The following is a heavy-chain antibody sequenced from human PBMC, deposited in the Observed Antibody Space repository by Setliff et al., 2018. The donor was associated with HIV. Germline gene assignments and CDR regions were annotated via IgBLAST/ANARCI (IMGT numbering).Heavy chain of an antibody. Sequence: PSETLSLTCTVSGDSINSGDYYWSWLRQPAGERLEYIGRIHSSGGFNYNPSLQSRLTLSIDISKNHFSLKLRSVTAADTAVHYCARVGTNWPSWFDPWGQGTQVTVSS. D-gene: IGHD1-1*01. CDR3: ARVGTNWPSWFDP. CDR2: IHSSGGF. CDR1: GDSINSGDYY. J-gene: IGHJ5*02. V-gene: IGHV4-61*02.